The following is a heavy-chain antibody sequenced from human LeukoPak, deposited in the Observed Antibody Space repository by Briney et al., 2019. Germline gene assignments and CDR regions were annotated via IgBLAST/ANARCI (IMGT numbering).Heavy chain of an antibody. CDR1: GFTFSDYY. J-gene: IGHJ4*02. D-gene: IGHD3-16*01. Sequence: GGSLRLSCAASGFTFSDYYMSWIRQAPGKGLEWVSYISSSGSTIYYADSVKGRFTISRDNAKNSLYLQMNSLRAEDTAVYYCARARKVTTFRGWGFHFDYWGQGTLVTVSS. V-gene: IGHV3-11*04. CDR2: ISSSGSTI. CDR3: ARARKVTTFRGWGFHFDY.